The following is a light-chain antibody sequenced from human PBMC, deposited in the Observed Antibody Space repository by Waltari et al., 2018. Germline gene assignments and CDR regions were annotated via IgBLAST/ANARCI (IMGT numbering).Light chain of an antibody. V-gene: IGKV1-33*01. J-gene: IGKJ3*01. CDR2: DAA. Sequence: QITQSPPSLSASVGDRVSITCQAREDISDYLIWYQQKPGESPKLLIYDAAKLQRGVPSRFSGSGSGTQLTLTISSLQPEDVATYYCQQCDSVAQTFGPGTKVQI. CDR1: EDISDY. CDR3: QQCDSVAQT.